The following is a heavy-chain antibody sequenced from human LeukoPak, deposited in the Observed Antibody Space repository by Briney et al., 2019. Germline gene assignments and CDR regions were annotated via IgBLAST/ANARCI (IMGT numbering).Heavy chain of an antibody. CDR1: GGSISSYY. CDR3: ARVPYCSSTSCLNLHWYFDL. J-gene: IGHJ2*01. V-gene: IGHV4-59*01. Sequence: SETLSLTCTVSGGSISSYYWSWIRQPPGKGLEWIGYIDYSGSTNYNPSLKSRVTISVDTSKNQFSLKLSSVTAADTAVYYCARVPYCSSTSCLNLHWYFDLWGRGTLVTVSS. D-gene: IGHD2-2*01. CDR2: IDYSGST.